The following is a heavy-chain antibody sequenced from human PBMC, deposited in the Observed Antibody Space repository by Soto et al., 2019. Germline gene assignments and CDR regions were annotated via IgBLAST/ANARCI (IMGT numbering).Heavy chain of an antibody. Sequence: ASVKVSCKVSGNTLSGLPMHWVRHAPGKGLEWMGSLAYEEGERNFAHRFQGRVTVTEDTSTDTAYMDLSSLKSEDTAVYYCAAGVTTFEYWGQGTLVTVSS. CDR1: GNTLSGLP. V-gene: IGHV1-24*01. D-gene: IGHD4-17*01. J-gene: IGHJ4*02. CDR2: LAYEEGER. CDR3: AAGVTTFEY.